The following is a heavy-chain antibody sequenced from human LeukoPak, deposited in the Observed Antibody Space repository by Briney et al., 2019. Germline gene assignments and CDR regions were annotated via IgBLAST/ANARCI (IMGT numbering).Heavy chain of an antibody. J-gene: IGHJ5*02. Sequence: GASVKVSCKASGYSFSAYTVSWVRQAPGQGLEWMGGIIPIFGTANYAQKFQGRVTITADKSTSTAYMELSSLRSEDTAVYYCARGGYCSGGSCYSDMNWFDPWGQGTLVTVSS. CDR1: GYSFSAYT. CDR2: IIPIFGTA. CDR3: ARGGYCSGGSCYSDMNWFDP. V-gene: IGHV1-69*06. D-gene: IGHD2-15*01.